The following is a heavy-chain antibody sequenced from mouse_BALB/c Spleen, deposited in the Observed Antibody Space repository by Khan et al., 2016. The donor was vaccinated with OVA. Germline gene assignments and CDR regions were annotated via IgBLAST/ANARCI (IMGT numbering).Heavy chain of an antibody. J-gene: IGHJ4*01. D-gene: IGHD1-1*01. CDR1: GFTFSTYG. CDR2: ISRGGTYT. V-gene: IGHV5-6*01. Sequence: EVELVESGGDLVKPGGSLKLSCAASGFTFSTYGMSWVRQTPDKRLEWVATISRGGTYTYYPDSVKGRFTISRANAKNTLYLQMSSLRSEDTAMYYCARHWVGVMDYWGQGTSVTVSS. CDR3: ARHWVGVMDY.